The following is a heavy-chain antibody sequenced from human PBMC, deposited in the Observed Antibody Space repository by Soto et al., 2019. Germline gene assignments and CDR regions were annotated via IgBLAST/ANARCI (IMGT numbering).Heavy chain of an antibody. V-gene: IGHV3-30-3*01. CDR3: AGSHARLDTAEYDSSGYYQYYFDY. CDR1: GFTFSSYA. D-gene: IGHD3-22*01. CDR2: ISYDGSNK. J-gene: IGHJ4*02. Sequence: GGSLRLSCAASGFTFSSYAMHWVRQAPGKGLEWVAVISYDGSNKYYADSVKGRFTISRDNSKNTLYLQMNSLRAEDTAVYYCAGSHARLDTAEYDSSGYYQYYFDYWGQGTLVTVSS.